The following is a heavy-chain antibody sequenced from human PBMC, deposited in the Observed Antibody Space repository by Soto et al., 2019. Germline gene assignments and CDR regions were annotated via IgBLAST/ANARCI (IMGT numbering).Heavy chain of an antibody. CDR3: ARDLWGEGYGDYDTGNWFDP. Sequence: EVQLVESGGGLVKPGGSLRLSCAASGFTFSSYSMNWVRQAPGKGLEWVSSISSSSSYIYYADSVKGRFTISRDNAKNSLYLQMNSLRAEDTAVYYCARDLWGEGYGDYDTGNWFDPWGQGTLVTVSS. J-gene: IGHJ5*02. CDR2: ISSSSSYI. CDR1: GFTFSSYS. V-gene: IGHV3-21*01. D-gene: IGHD4-17*01.